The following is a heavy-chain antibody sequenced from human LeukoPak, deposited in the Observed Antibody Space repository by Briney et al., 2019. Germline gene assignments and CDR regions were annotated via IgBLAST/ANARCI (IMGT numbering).Heavy chain of an antibody. CDR1: GGSISSYY. D-gene: IGHD6-19*01. CDR2: IYTSGNT. Sequence: PSETLSLTCTASGGSISSYYWSWIRQPPGKGLEWIGNIYTSGNTNYNPSLKSRVAISVDTSKNQFSLKLNSVTAADTAVYYCARPYSSGWSGAFDIWGQGTMVTVSS. CDR3: ARPYSSGWSGAFDI. J-gene: IGHJ3*02. V-gene: IGHV4-4*09.